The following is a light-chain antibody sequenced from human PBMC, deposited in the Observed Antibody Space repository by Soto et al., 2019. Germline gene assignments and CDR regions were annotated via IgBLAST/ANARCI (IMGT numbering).Light chain of an antibody. CDR1: SSDVGAYNL. CDR2: EVS. Sequence: QSVLTQPASVSGSPGQSVTISCTGTSSDVGAYNLVSWYRQYPGKAPKLMIYEVSNRPSGVSNRFSGSKSGNTASLTISGLQAEDEADYYCCTSYEGGGKYVFGTGTKVTVL. V-gene: IGLV2-14*01. CDR3: TSYEGGGKYV. J-gene: IGLJ1*01.